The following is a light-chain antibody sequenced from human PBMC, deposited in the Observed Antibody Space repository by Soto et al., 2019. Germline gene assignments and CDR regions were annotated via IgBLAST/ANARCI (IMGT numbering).Light chain of an antibody. CDR2: HVT. Sequence: QSALTQPASVSGSPGQSITISCTGTSSDIGHYDYVSWYQQHPGKAPKLMIYHVTYRPSGVSDRYSGSKSGNSASLTISGLQADDEADYYCCSLTTSHTYVFGSGTKVTVL. J-gene: IGLJ1*01. CDR3: CSLTTSHTYV. CDR1: SSDIGHYDY. V-gene: IGLV2-14*03.